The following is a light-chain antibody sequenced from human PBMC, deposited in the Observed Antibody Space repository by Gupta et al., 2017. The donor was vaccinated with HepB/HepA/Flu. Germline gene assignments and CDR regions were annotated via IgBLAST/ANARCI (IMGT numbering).Light chain of an antibody. Sequence: QSLLTQPPAASGNPGQRVTISCSGSSSNIGSNTVNWYQQLPGTAPQILIYSNNPRPSVVLDRFSGSKSGPSASLASSWLQSEDEADYYCAAWDDSLNGLWVFGGGTKLTVL. J-gene: IGLJ3*02. CDR3: AAWDDSLNGLWV. CDR1: SSNIGSNT. CDR2: SNN. V-gene: IGLV1-44*01.